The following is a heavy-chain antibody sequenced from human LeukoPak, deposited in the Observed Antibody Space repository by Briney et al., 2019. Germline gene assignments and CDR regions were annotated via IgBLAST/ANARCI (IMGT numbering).Heavy chain of an antibody. CDR2: IYHSGST. Sequence: PSETLSLTCAVSGGSISSSNWWSWVRQPPGKGLEWIGEIYHSGSTNYNPSLKSRVTISVDTSKNQFSLKLSSVTAADTAVYYCARPCRSYRTVDAFDIWGQGTMVTVSS. J-gene: IGHJ3*02. V-gene: IGHV4-4*02. CDR3: ARPCRSYRTVDAFDI. D-gene: IGHD1-26*01. CDR1: GGSISSSNW.